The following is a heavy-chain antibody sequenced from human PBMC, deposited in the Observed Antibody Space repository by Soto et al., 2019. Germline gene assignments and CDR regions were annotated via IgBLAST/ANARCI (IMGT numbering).Heavy chain of an antibody. CDR2: IYYSGST. D-gene: IGHD3-22*01. Sequence: SETLSLTCTVSGGSISSYYWSWIRQPPGKGLEWIGYIYYSGSTNYNPSLKSRVTISVDTSKNQFSLKLSSVTAADAAVYYCARAGGDYYDSSGRLDYWGQGTLVTVSS. J-gene: IGHJ4*02. CDR1: GGSISSYY. CDR3: ARAGGDYYDSSGRLDY. V-gene: IGHV4-59*01.